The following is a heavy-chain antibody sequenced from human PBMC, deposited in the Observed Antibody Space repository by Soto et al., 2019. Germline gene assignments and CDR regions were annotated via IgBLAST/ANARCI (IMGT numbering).Heavy chain of an antibody. Sequence: PXETLSLTCAVYGGSFSGYYWSWIRQPPGKGLEWIGEINHSGSTNYNPSLKSRVTISVDTSKNQFSLKLSSVTAADTAVYYCARGEGIAVAVDWFDPWGQGTLVTVSS. CDR2: INHSGST. J-gene: IGHJ5*02. V-gene: IGHV4-34*01. CDR3: ARGEGIAVAVDWFDP. CDR1: GGSFSGYY. D-gene: IGHD6-19*01.